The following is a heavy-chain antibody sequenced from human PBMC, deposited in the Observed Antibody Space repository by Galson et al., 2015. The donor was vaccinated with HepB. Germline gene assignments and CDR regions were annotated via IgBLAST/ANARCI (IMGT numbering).Heavy chain of an antibody. Sequence: SLRLSCAASGFTFSSYAMSWVRQAPGKGLEWVSGISGSGGSTYYADSVKGRFSISRDNSKNTLYLQMNNVRAEDTAVYYCARRLDIKHYGMDVWGQGTTVTVSS. V-gene: IGHV3-23*01. CDR1: GFTFSSYA. CDR3: ARRLDIKHYGMDV. J-gene: IGHJ6*02. CDR2: ISGSGGST. D-gene: IGHD2-15*01.